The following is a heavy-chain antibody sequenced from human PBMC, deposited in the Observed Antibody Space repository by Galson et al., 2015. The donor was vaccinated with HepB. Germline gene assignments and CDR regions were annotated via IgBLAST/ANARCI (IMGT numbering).Heavy chain of an antibody. J-gene: IGHJ4*02. V-gene: IGHV6-1*01. CDR1: GDSVSRHTGA. CDR3: VGDYDWAFDY. Sequence: CAISGDSVSRHTGAWNWIRQSPSRGLEWLGKTHYTSRWYFDYAISMKSRLTISPDTSKNQFSLQLLSVTPEDTAVYYCVGDYDWAFDYWGQGTPVTVSS. D-gene: IGHD1-1*01. CDR2: THYTSRWYF.